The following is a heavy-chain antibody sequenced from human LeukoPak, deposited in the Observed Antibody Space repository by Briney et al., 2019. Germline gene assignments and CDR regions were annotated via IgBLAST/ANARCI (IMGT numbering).Heavy chain of an antibody. CDR3: AKSPAVDAAFDI. Sequence: GGSLRLSCAASGFTFGSYAMSWVRQAPGKGLEWVSTVSGSGGRTSYADSVKGRFTISRDNSKNTLYLQMNSLRAEDTAVYYCAKSPAVDAAFDIWGQGTMVTVSS. J-gene: IGHJ3*02. CDR1: GFTFGSYA. V-gene: IGHV3-23*01. D-gene: IGHD4-23*01. CDR2: VSGSGGRT.